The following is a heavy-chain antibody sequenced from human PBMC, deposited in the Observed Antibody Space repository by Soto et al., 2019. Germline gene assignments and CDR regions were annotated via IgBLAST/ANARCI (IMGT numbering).Heavy chain of an antibody. D-gene: IGHD3-10*01. CDR2: IRGSGDST. J-gene: IGHJ6*02. V-gene: IGHV3-23*01. CDR1: GFTFSSYA. CDR3: AKERTYYYGSGSYNHYGMDV. Sequence: GGSLRLSCAASGFTFSSYAMSWVRQAPGKGLEWFSSIRGSGDSTQYADSVKGRFTISRDNSKNTLYLQMNSLRAEDTAVYYCAKERTYYYGSGSYNHYGMDVWGQGTTVTVAS.